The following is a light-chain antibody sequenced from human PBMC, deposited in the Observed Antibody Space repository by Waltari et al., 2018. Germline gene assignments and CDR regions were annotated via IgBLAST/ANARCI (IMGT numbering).Light chain of an antibody. Sequence: DIQMTQSPPSLSASVGDRVTITCRARQSISNNLNWYQQKAGKAPKLLIYAASSLQSGVPSRFSGSGSGTDFTLTILSLQPDDFATYYCQQSYSTPPRTFGQGTKVGNK. J-gene: IGKJ1*01. CDR3: QQSYSTPPRT. V-gene: IGKV1-39*01. CDR1: QSISNN. CDR2: AAS.